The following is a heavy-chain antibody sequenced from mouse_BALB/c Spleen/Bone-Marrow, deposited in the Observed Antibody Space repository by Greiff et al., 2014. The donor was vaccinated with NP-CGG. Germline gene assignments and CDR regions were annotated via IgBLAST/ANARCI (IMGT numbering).Heavy chain of an antibody. V-gene: IGHV1S81*02. J-gene: IGHJ2*01. CDR2: INPSNGRT. Sequence: VKLQESGAELVKPGASVKLSCKASGYTFTSYWMHWVKQRPGQGLEWIGEINPSNGRTNYNEKFKSKATLTVDKSSSTAYMQLSSLTSEDSAVYYCARPYYGPYFDYWGQGTTLTASS. CDR3: ARPYYGPYFDY. CDR1: GYTFTSYW. D-gene: IGHD1-2*01.